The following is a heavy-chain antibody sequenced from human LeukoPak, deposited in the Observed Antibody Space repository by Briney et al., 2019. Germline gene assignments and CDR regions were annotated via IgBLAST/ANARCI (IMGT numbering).Heavy chain of an antibody. CDR2: IYHSGST. CDR3: AREAATAAARTYHFDY. CDR1: GGSISSSNW. D-gene: IGHD6-6*01. Sequence: SGTLSLTCAVSGGSISSSNWWSWVRQPPGKGLEWIGEIYHSGSTNYNPSLKSRVTISVDTSKNQFSLKLSSVTAADTAVYYCAREAATAAARTYHFDYWGQGTLVTVSS. J-gene: IGHJ4*02. V-gene: IGHV4-4*02.